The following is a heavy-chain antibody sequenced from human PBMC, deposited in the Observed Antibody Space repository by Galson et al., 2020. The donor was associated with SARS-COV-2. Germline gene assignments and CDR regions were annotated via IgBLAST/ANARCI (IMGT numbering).Heavy chain of an antibody. J-gene: IGHJ6*02. Sequence: SVKVSCKASGGTFSSYAISWVRQAPGQGREWMGGIIPIFGTANYAQKFQSRVTITADESTSTAYMELSSLRSEDTAVYYCARATVTTNYYYYGMDVWGQGTTVTVSS. D-gene: IGHD4-4*01. CDR3: ARATVTTNYYYYGMDV. CDR2: IIPIFGTA. CDR1: GGTFSSYA. V-gene: IGHV1-69*13.